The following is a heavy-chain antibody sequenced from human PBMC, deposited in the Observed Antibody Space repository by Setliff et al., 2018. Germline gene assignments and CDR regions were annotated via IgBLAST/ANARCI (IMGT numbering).Heavy chain of an antibody. Sequence: SETLSLTCTVSGGSISSFSWSWIRQPPGKGLEWIGYIYNGGSTNYNPSLESRVTISVDTSNNQFSLKLSALTAADTAGYYCARGISVGVGAANYWGLGTLVTVSS. V-gene: IGHV4-59*01. J-gene: IGHJ4*02. CDR1: GGSISSFS. D-gene: IGHD1-26*01. CDR2: IYNGGST. CDR3: ARGISVGVGAANY.